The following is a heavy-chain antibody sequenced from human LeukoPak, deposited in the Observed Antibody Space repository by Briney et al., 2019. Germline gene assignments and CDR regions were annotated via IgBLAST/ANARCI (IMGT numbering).Heavy chain of an antibody. CDR3: AKGVVVAAALDY. D-gene: IGHD2-15*01. CDR2: ISGSGGST. Sequence: PGGSLRLSCAASGFTFSSYAMSRVRQAPGKGLEWVSAISGSGGSTYYADSVKGRFTISTDNSKNTLYLQMNSLRAEDTAVYYCAKGVVVAAALDYWGQGTLVTVSS. V-gene: IGHV3-23*01. J-gene: IGHJ4*02. CDR1: GFTFSSYA.